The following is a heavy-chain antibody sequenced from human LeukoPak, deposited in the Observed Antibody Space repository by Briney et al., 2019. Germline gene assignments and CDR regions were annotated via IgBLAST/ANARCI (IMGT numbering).Heavy chain of an antibody. Sequence: GASVKVSCKASGYTFTGYYMHWVRQAPGQGLEWMGWINPNSGGTNYAQKFQGRVTMTRDTTISTAYMELSRLRSDDTAVYYCARKGGDSSGWFTRIDYFDYWGQGTLVTVS. V-gene: IGHV1-2*02. CDR2: INPNSGGT. J-gene: IGHJ4*02. CDR1: GYTFTGYY. CDR3: ARKGGDSSGWFTRIDYFDY. D-gene: IGHD6-19*01.